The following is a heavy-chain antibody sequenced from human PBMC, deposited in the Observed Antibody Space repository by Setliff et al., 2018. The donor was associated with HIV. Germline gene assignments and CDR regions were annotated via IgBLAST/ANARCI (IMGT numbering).Heavy chain of an antibody. D-gene: IGHD3-22*01. CDR2: FDPEDGET. CDR3: ATIRAYYYDSSGQEYFQY. J-gene: IGHJ1*01. V-gene: IGHV1-24*01. Sequence: ASVKVSCKVSGYSLTDLSIHWVRRAPGKGLEWMGGFDPEDGETVYAQKLQGRVTMTEDTSTDTAYMELSSLRSEDTAMYYCATIRAYYYDSSGQEYFQYWGHGTLVTVSS. CDR1: GYSLTDLS.